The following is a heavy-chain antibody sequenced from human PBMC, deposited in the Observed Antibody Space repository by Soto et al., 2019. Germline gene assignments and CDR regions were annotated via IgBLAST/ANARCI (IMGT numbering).Heavy chain of an antibody. D-gene: IGHD1-26*01. CDR1: GGSLSSGVYY. J-gene: IGHJ4*02. CDR3: ARVLAGSFDY. Sequence: SETLSLTCTVSGGSLSSGVYYWSWLHRLPGKGLEWIGYIYYTGKTYYNPALKSRVAISVDTSKNQFSLKMSSVTAADTALYYSARVLAGSFDYWGQGIMVTVPS. V-gene: IGHV4-31*03. CDR2: IYYTGKT.